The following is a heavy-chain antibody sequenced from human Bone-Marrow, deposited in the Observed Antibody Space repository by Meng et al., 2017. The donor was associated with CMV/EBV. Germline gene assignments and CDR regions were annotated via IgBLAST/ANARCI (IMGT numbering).Heavy chain of an antibody. J-gene: IGHJ4*02. CDR1: GFTFSNFV. Sequence: SLSLSCAASGFTFSNFVMSWVRQAPGEGLEWVSLITTTGNTFYADSVKGRFTISRDNSKNTVYLQMNNLRAEETAIYYCAKSRLGDYWGQGTLVTVSS. CDR2: ITTTGNT. CDR3: AKSRLGDY. D-gene: IGHD7-27*01. V-gene: IGHV3-23*01.